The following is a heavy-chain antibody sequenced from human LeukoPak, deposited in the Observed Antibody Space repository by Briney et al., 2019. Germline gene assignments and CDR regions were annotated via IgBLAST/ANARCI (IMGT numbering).Heavy chain of an antibody. CDR3: AKDSITGTTFDY. CDR2: VQHIGGET. CDR1: GFTFSNSW. Sequence: GGSLRLSCAGSGFTFSNSWMGWVRQAPGKGLEWVANVQHIGGETYYVDSVKGRFTISRDNSKNTLYLQMNSLRAEDTAVYYCAKDSITGTTFDYWGQGTLVTVSS. V-gene: IGHV3-7*01. J-gene: IGHJ4*02. D-gene: IGHD1-7*01.